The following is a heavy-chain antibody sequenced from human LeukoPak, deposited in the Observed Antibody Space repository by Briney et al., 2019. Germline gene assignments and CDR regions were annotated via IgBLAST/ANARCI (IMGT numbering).Heavy chain of an antibody. J-gene: IGHJ4*02. CDR1: GYTFTSYG. D-gene: IGHD1-1*01. CDR3: ARVYWNDVGWYCDY. V-gene: IGHV1-18*01. Sequence: ASVKVSCKASGYTFTSYGISWVRQAPGQGLEWMGWISAYNGNTSYAQKLQGRVTMATDTSTSTAYMELRSLRSDDTAVYYCARVYWNDVGWYCDYWGQGTLVTVSS. CDR2: ISAYNGNT.